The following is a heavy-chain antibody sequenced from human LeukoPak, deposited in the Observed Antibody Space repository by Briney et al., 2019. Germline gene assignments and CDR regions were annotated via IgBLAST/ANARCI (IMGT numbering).Heavy chain of an antibody. Sequence: GASVKVSCKASGGTFSSYAISWVRQAPGQGLEWMGRIIPILGIANYAQKFQGRVTITADKSTSTAYMELSSLRSEDTAVYYCARGPGFGYGYSSSWFEAYYYGMDVWGQGTTVTVSS. D-gene: IGHD6-13*01. CDR2: IIPILGIA. J-gene: IGHJ6*02. CDR3: ARGPGFGYGYSSSWFEAYYYGMDV. CDR1: GGTFSSYA. V-gene: IGHV1-69*04.